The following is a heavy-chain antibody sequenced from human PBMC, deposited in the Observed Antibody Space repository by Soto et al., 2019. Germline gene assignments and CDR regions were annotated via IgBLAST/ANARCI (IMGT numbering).Heavy chain of an antibody. D-gene: IGHD2-2*01. CDR3: TKSDCGSIGCRLMDV. CDR2: ISGSADRS. V-gene: IGHV3-23*01. J-gene: IGHJ6*02. Sequence: EVQLLESVGGLAQPGGSLRLSCVASGVTFSSHTMSWVRQAPGKGLEWVSGISGSADRSYYADSVKGRFTISRDNSNNTLFLRMNSLRAEDTAIYYCTKSDCGSIGCRLMDVWGQGTTVSVSS. CDR1: GVTFSSHT.